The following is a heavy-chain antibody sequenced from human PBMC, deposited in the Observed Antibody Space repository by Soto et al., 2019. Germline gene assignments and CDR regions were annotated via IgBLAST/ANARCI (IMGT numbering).Heavy chain of an antibody. CDR3: ARLGGYVSVGYYYLWDS. CDR2: INHSEST. V-gene: IGHV4-39*01. J-gene: IGHJ4*02. CDR1: DGSMNSDSSY. D-gene: IGHD3-22*01. Sequence: QLQLQESGPGLVKPSETLSLTCRVSDGSMNSDSSYWGWIRQPPGKGLEWIGVINHSESTYHNLSLEGRVTMSVDASRNQFSLKLTSMTAADTAVYYCARLGGYVSVGYYYLWDSWGQGTLVTVSS.